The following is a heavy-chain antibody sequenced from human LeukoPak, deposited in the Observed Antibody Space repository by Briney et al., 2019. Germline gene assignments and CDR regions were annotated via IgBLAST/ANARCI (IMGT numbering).Heavy chain of an antibody. V-gene: IGHV4-34*12. CDR3: AGDPDSITYSTWFDP. Sequence: SETMSLTCAVFGGSSSGYYWSWIRQPPGEGLEWIGEIIHIGSTNYNPSPKSRVTISVDKSQNQFSLKLSSLTAADTAVFYCAGDPDSITYSTWFDPWSQGTLVTVSS. D-gene: IGHD6-13*01. CDR2: IIHIGST. CDR1: GGSSSGYY. J-gene: IGHJ5*02.